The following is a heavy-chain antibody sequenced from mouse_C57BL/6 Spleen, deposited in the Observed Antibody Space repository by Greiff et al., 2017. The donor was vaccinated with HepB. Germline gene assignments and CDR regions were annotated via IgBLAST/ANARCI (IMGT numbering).Heavy chain of an antibody. CDR3: ARSGWDWYFDV. Sequence: VQLQQSGPELVKPGASVKISCKASGYAFSSSWMNWVKQRPGKGLEWIGRIYPGDGDTNYNGKFKGKATLTADKSSSTAYMQLSSRTSEDSAVYFCARSGWDWYFDVWGTGTTVTVSS. CDR2: IYPGDGDT. J-gene: IGHJ1*03. V-gene: IGHV1-82*01. CDR1: GYAFSSSW. D-gene: IGHD1-1*02.